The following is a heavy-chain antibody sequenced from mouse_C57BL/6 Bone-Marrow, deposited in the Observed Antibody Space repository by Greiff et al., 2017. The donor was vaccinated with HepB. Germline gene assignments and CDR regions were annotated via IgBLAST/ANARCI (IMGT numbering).Heavy chain of an antibody. CDR3: ARSGYYGSSYGYAMDY. CDR1: GYTFTSYG. Sequence: VKLMESGAELARPGASVKLSCKASGYTFTSYGISWVKQRTGQGLEWIGEIYPRSGNTYYNEKFKGKATLTADKSSSTAYMELRSLKSEDSAVYFCARSGYYGSSYGYAMDYWGQGTSVTVSS. J-gene: IGHJ4*01. D-gene: IGHD1-1*01. V-gene: IGHV1-81*01. CDR2: IYPRSGNT.